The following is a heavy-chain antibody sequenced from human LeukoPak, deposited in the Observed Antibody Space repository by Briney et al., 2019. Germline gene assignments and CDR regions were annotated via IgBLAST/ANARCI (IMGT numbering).Heavy chain of an antibody. CDR1: GYRFTSYW. D-gene: IGHD3-22*01. J-gene: IGHJ4*02. V-gene: IGHV5-51*01. Sequence: HGESLKISCKGSGYRFTSYWIGWVRQMPGKGLEWMGIIYPGDSDTRYSPSFQGQVTISADKSISTAYLQWSSLKASDTAVYYCARRGYYDSSGLDYWGQGTLVTVSS. CDR2: IYPGDSDT. CDR3: ARRGYYDSSGLDY.